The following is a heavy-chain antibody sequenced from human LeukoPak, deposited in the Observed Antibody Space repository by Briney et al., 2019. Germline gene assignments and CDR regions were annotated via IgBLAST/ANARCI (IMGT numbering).Heavy chain of an antibody. CDR2: IKEDGSEN. Sequence: GGSLRLSCAASGFTFSTFWMSWVRQAPGKGLEWVANIKEDGSENYYVDSMKGRFTVSRDNAKNSLYLQMDSLRAEDTAVYYCARGGTFVSDYWGQGTLVTVSS. CDR3: ARGGTFVSDY. V-gene: IGHV3-7*01. D-gene: IGHD1-1*01. J-gene: IGHJ4*02. CDR1: GFTFSTFW.